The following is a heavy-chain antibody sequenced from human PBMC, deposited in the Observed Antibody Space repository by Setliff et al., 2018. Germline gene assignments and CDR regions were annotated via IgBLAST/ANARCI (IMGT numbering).Heavy chain of an antibody. D-gene: IGHD6-13*01. CDR3: ARGGLAAAGRKGVFEY. V-gene: IGHV1-18*01. J-gene: IGHJ4*02. Sequence: KVSCKASGYTFTDYGISWVRQAPGQGLEWMGWISPYTGNTFYAPQFQGRVTMTSDTSTSTVYMEVNIVTSDDTAIYYCARGGLAAAGRKGVFEYWGQGTVVTVSS. CDR2: ISPYTGNT. CDR1: GYTFTDYG.